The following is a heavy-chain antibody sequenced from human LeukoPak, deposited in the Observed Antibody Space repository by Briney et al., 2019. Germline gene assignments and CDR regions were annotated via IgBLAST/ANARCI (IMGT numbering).Heavy chain of an antibody. Sequence: GGSLRLSCAASGFTVSSNYMSWVRQAPGKGLEWVSVIYSGGSTYYADSVKGRFTISRDNSKNTLHLQMNSLRAEDTAVYYCASPRRLIAFDIWGQGTMVTVSS. CDR1: GFTVSSNY. V-gene: IGHV3-53*01. J-gene: IGHJ3*02. D-gene: IGHD3-16*01. CDR2: IYSGGST. CDR3: ASPRRLIAFDI.